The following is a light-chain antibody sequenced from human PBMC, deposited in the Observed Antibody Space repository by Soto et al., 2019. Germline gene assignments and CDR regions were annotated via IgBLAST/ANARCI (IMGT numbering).Light chain of an antibody. Sequence: QSALTQPASVSGSPGQSITISCTGTTSDVGGYDYVSWYQQHPGKAPKLMISEVNNRPSGVSNRFSGSKSGNTASLTISGLQAEDEAYYYCSSYTATTTLVIFGGGTKLTVL. CDR3: SSYTATTTLVI. J-gene: IGLJ2*01. CDR2: EVN. CDR1: TSDVGGYDY. V-gene: IGLV2-14*03.